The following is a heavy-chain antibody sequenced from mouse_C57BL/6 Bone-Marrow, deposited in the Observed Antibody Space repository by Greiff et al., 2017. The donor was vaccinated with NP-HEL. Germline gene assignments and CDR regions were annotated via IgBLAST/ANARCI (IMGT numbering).Heavy chain of an antibody. CDR1: GYTFTTYP. V-gene: IGHV1-47*01. J-gene: IGHJ2*01. CDR3: AREGNYWYYFDY. D-gene: IGHD2-1*01. CDR2: FHPYNDDT. Sequence: QVQLQQSGAELVKPGASVKMSCKASGYTFTTYPIEWVKQNHGKSLEWIGNFHPYNDDTEYNEKFKNKATLTVEKSSSTVYLELSRLTSDDSSVYCCAREGNYWYYFDYWGQGTTLTVSS.